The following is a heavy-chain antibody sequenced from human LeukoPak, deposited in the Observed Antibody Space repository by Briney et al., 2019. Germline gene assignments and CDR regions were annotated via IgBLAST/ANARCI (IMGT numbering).Heavy chain of an antibody. CDR1: GYTFTSYG. CDR2: ISAYNGNT. Sequence: ASVKVSCKASGYTFTSYGISWVRQAPGQGLEWMGWISAYNGNTNYAQKLQGRVTMTTDTSTSTAYMELGSLRSDDTAVYYCAGGQLRFLEWLLFPSHGMDVWGQGTTVTVSS. D-gene: IGHD3-3*01. V-gene: IGHV1-18*01. J-gene: IGHJ6*02. CDR3: AGGQLRFLEWLLFPSHGMDV.